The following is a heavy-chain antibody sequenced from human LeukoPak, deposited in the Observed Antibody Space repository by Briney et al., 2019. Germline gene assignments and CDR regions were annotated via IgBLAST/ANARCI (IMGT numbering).Heavy chain of an antibody. CDR3: AKTNVRNWGSYRYFDY. D-gene: IGHD3-16*02. CDR1: GFTFSSYA. Sequence: QPGGSLRLSCAASGFTFSSYAMSWVRQAPGKGLEWVSAISGSGGSTYYADSVKGRFTISRDNSKNTLYLQMNSLRAEDTAVYYCAKTNVRNWGSYRYFDYWGQGTLVTVSS. CDR2: ISGSGGST. J-gene: IGHJ4*02. V-gene: IGHV3-23*01.